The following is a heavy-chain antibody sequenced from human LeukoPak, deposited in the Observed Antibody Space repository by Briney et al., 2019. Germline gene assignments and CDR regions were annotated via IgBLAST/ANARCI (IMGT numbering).Heavy chain of an antibody. CDR3: ARDDYNTQGNDY. CDR1: GGSISSYY. J-gene: IGHJ4*02. D-gene: IGHD4-11*01. CDR2: IYYSGST. V-gene: IGHV4-59*12. Sequence: SETLSLTCTVSGGSISSYYWSWIRQPPGKGLEWIGYIYYSGSTNYNPSLKSRVTISVDTSKNQFSLKLSSVTAADTAVYYCARDDYNTQGNDYWGQGTLVTVSS.